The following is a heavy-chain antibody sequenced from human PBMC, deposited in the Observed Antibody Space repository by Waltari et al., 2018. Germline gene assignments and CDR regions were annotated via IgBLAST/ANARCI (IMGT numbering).Heavy chain of an antibody. D-gene: IGHD6-13*01. CDR3: ARDGGSRWYQGAFDI. V-gene: IGHV3-7*01. CDR2: IKQDGSEK. CDR1: GFTFSRYW. Sequence: EVQLVESGGGLVQPGGSLRLSCAASGFTFSRYWMSWVNQAPGKGLEWVANIKQDGSEKYYVDSVKGRFTISRDNAKNSLYLQMNSLRAEDTAVYYCARDGGSRWYQGAFDIWGQGTMVTVSS. J-gene: IGHJ3*02.